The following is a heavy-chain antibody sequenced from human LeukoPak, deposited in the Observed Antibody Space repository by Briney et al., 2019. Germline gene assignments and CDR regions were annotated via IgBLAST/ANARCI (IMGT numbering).Heavy chain of an antibody. CDR1: GYTFTTYY. J-gene: IGHJ4*02. CDR3: ARVVRVGLTSFDS. D-gene: IGHD4/OR15-4a*01. CDR2: INPGDGTT. V-gene: IGHV1-46*01. Sequence: ASVKVSCKASGYTFTTYYMHWMRQAPGQGLEWIGIINPGDGTTRYRQKFQGRVTMTRDTSTRTVYMELSSLKSDDTAVYYCARVVRVGLTSFDSWGQGTRVTVSS.